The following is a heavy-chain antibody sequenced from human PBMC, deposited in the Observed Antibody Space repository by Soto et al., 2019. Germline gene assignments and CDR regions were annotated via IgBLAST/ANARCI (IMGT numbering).Heavy chain of an antibody. J-gene: IGHJ5*02. D-gene: IGHD3-3*01. CDR2: ISAYNGNT. CDR3: ARPANTIFGVVTSWFDP. Sequence: ASVKVSCKASGYTFTSYGISWVRQAPGQGLEWMGWISAYNGNTNYAQKLQGRVTMTTDTSTSTAYMELRSLRSDDTAVYYCARPANTIFGVVTSWFDPWGQGTLVTVSS. CDR1: GYTFTSYG. V-gene: IGHV1-18*01.